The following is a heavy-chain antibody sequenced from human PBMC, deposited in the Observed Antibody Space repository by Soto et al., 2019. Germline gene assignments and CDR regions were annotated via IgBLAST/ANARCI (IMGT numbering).Heavy chain of an antibody. CDR2: INSFSGDT. Sequence: QVQLVQSGAEVKKPGASVKVSCKASGYTFTHYGLTWVRQAPGHGLEWMGWINSFSGDTNYPQKLQGRLTMTTDTTTNTVYMELRNLRSDDTAVYYCARDLHSGGKYWYFDIWGRGTLVTVSS. V-gene: IGHV1-18*01. CDR3: ARDLHSGGKYWYFDI. CDR1: GYTFTHYG. D-gene: IGHD2-15*01. J-gene: IGHJ2*01.